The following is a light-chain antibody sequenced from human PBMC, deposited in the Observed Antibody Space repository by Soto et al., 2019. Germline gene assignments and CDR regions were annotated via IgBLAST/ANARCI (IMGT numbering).Light chain of an antibody. CDR2: RDN. Sequence: QSVLTQPPSASGPPGQRVTISCSGSSANIANNDVNWYQQLPGTAPKLLIYRDNQRPSGVPDRFSGSKSGTSASLAISGLQSEDEADYYCAARDDSLTDYLFGTGTTVTVL. V-gene: IGLV1-44*01. CDR3: AARDDSLTDYL. J-gene: IGLJ1*01. CDR1: SANIANND.